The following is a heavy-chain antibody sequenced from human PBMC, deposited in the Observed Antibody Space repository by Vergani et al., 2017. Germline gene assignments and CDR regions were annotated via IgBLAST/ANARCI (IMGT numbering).Heavy chain of an antibody. V-gene: IGHV1-2*02. J-gene: IGHJ3*02. CDR3: AGDREYSSGWYSGDSFDI. CDR1: GGTFTGYY. D-gene: IGHD6-19*01. CDR2: TNPNSGGT. Sequence: QVQLVQSGAEVKKPGSSVKVSCKATGGTFTGYYMHWVRQAPGQGLEWMGWTNPNSGGTNYAQKFQGRVTMTRDTSTRAAYMELSRLRSGDTAVYYCAGDREYSSGWYSGDSFDIWGQGTMVTVSS.